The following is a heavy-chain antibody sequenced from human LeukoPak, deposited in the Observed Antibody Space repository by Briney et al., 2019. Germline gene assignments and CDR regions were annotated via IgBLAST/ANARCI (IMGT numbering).Heavy chain of an antibody. J-gene: IGHJ6*02. CDR2: ISYDGSNK. D-gene: IGHD6-13*01. V-gene: IGHV3-30-3*01. CDR3: AREKQQLDQIYGMDV. Sequence: AGGSLRLSCAASGFTFSSYAMPWVRQAPGKGLEWVAVISYDGSNKYYADSVKGRFTISRDNSKNTLYLQMNSLRAEDTAVYYCAREKQQLDQIYGMDVWGQGTTVTVSS. CDR1: GFTFSSYA.